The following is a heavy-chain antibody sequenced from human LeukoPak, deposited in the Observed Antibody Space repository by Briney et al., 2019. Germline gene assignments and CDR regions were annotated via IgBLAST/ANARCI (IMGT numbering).Heavy chain of an antibody. V-gene: IGHV4-59*12. J-gene: IGHJ3*02. Sequence: SETLSFTCTVSGGSISSYYWSWIRQPPGKGLEWIGYIYHSGSTYYNPSLKSRVTISVDRSKNQFSLKLSSVTAADTAVYYCARDRGDYSNLGVAFDIWGQGTMVTVSS. CDR1: GGSISSYY. D-gene: IGHD4-11*01. CDR2: IYHSGST. CDR3: ARDRGDYSNLGVAFDI.